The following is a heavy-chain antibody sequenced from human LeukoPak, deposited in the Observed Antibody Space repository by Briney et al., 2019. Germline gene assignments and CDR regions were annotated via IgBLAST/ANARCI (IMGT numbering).Heavy chain of an antibody. V-gene: IGHV4-59*02. CDR2: LSHSGSS. D-gene: IGHD6-19*01. J-gene: IGHJ5*02. Sequence: SETLSLTCTVSGGSVSSYYWSWIRRPPGRGLEWIAYLSHSGSSDSNPSLTSRVTISVDTSKNQFSLKLTSVTAADTAVYYCARGAGIAVAGWFDPWGQGTLVTVSS. CDR1: GGSVSSYY. CDR3: ARGAGIAVAGWFDP.